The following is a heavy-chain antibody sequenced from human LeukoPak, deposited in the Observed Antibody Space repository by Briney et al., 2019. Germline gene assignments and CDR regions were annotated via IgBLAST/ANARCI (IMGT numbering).Heavy chain of an antibody. J-gene: IGHJ4*02. CDR3: ARGFGPDCSGGSCWPY. V-gene: IGHV1-2*02. CDR1: GYTFTGYY. Sequence: GASVKVSCKASGYTFTGYYMHWVRQAPGQGLEWMGWINPNSGGTNYAQKFQGRVTMTRDTSISTAYMELSRLRSDDTAVYYCARGFGPDCSGGSCWPYWGQGTLVTVSS. CDR2: INPNSGGT. D-gene: IGHD2-15*01.